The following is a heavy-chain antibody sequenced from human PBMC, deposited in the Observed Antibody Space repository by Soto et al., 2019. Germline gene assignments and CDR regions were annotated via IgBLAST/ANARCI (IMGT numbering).Heavy chain of an antibody. CDR2: MNPNSGNT. CDR3: ARGGGYCSGGSCDFVDVFDI. J-gene: IGHJ3*02. V-gene: IGHV1-8*01. CDR1: GYTFTSYD. Sequence: ASVKVSCKASGYTFTSYDINWVRQATGQGLEWMGWMNPNSGNTGYAQKFQGRVTMTRNTSISTAYMELSSLRSEDTAVYYCARGGGYCSGGSCDFVDVFDIWGQGTMVIVSS. D-gene: IGHD2-15*01.